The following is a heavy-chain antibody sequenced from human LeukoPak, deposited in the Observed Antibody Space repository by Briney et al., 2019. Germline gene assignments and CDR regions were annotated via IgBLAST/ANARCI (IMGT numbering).Heavy chain of an antibody. J-gene: IGHJ5*02. CDR2: INSDGTST. CDR1: GFTFTNYF. Sequence: GGSLRLSCAASGFTFTNYFMHWVRQAPGKGLVWVSRINSDGTSTMYADSVRGRFTISRDNAKNTLYLQMNSLRDEDTGVYYCARRVDATRWFDPWGQGSLVTVSS. D-gene: IGHD2-15*01. V-gene: IGHV3-74*03. CDR3: ARRVDATRWFDP.